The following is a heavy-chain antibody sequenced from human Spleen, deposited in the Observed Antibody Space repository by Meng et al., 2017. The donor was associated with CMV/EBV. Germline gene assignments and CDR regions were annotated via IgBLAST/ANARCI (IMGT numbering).Heavy chain of an antibody. J-gene: IGHJ4*02. Sequence: GESLKISCAASGFTFSNYAMSWVRQAPGKGLEWVSVIYSSGSTTFYADSVKGRFTISRDNSKNTLYLQMNSLRAEDTAVYYCAKTRRGYCSGGSCFADYWGQGTLVTSPQ. CDR3: AKTRRGYCSGGSCFADY. CDR1: GFTFSNYA. CDR2: IYSSGSTT. V-gene: IGHV3-23*03. D-gene: IGHD2-15*01.